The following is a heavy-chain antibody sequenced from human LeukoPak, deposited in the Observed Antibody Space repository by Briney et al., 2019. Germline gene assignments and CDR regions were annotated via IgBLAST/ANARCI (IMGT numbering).Heavy chain of an antibody. CDR1: GYTFTSYG. Sequence: ASVKVSCKASGYTFTSYGISWVRQAPGQGLEWMGWISAYNGNTNYAQKLQGRVTMTTDTSTSTAYMELRSLRSDDTAVYYCARPYYYDSSGYFDYWGQGTLVTVSS. D-gene: IGHD3-22*01. CDR2: ISAYNGNT. J-gene: IGHJ4*02. CDR3: ARPYYYDSSGYFDY. V-gene: IGHV1-18*01.